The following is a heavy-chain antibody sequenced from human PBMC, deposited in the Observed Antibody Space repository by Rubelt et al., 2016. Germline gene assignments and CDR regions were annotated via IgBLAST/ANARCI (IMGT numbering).Heavy chain of an antibody. D-gene: IGHD4-17*01. CDR1: GNSISSGYC. J-gene: IGHJ4*02. CDR3: ARHVDDYGDHYFDY. CDR2: IYYSGST. Sequence: QLQLQESGPGLVKPSETLSLTCAVSGNSISSGYCWGWIRQPPGKGLEWIGSIYYSGSTYYNPSLKSRVTISVDTSKNQFSLKLSSVAAADTAVYYCARHVDDYGDHYFDYRGQGTLVTVSS. V-gene: IGHV4-38-2*01.